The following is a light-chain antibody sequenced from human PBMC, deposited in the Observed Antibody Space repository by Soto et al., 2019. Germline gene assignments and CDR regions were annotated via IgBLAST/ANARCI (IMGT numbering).Light chain of an antibody. V-gene: IGLV2-14*01. CDR2: EVS. Sequence: QYALTQPASVSGSPGQWITISCTGTSSDVGGYNYVSWYQQHPGKAPKLMIYEVSNRPSGVSNRFSGSKSGNTASLTISGLQAEDEADYYCSSYTSSSTRVFGGGTKLTVL. CDR1: SSDVGGYNY. CDR3: SSYTSSSTRV. J-gene: IGLJ3*02.